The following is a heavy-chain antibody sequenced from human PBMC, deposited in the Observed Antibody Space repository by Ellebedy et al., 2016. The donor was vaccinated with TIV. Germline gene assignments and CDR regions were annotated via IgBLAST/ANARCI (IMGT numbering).Heavy chain of an antibody. D-gene: IGHD3-16*01. J-gene: IGHJ4*02. Sequence: PGGSLRLSCADSGVTFSDYYMSWIRQAPGKGLEWVAHINPDGSAEYYVDSVKGRFTISRDNAKRSLFLQMNSLRVDDTAVYYCVTWGQSYGRWGQGSLVTISS. CDR2: INPDGSAE. CDR1: GVTFSDYY. CDR3: VTWGQSYGR. V-gene: IGHV3-7*03.